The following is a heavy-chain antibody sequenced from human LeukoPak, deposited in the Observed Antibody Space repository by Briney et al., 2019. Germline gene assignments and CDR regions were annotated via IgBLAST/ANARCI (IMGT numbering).Heavy chain of an antibody. D-gene: IGHD6-13*01. Sequence: GASVKVSCRASGYTFTGYYMHWVRQAPGQGLEWMGWINPNSGGTNYAQKFQGWVTMTRDTSISTAYMELSRLRSDDTAVYYCARDRLPIAAAGTHEFDYWGQGTLVTVSS. CDR1: GYTFTGYY. CDR2: INPNSGGT. V-gene: IGHV1-2*04. J-gene: IGHJ4*02. CDR3: ARDRLPIAAAGTHEFDY.